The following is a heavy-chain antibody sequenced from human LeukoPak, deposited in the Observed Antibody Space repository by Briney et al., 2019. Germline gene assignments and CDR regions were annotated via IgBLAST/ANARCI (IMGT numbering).Heavy chain of an antibody. CDR3: ARYGVSSSRSYIAH. D-gene: IGHD2-2*01. CDR1: GFIFGTYS. J-gene: IGHJ4*02. CDR2: INTGSDYI. Sequence: GGSLRLSCEASGFIFGTYSMLWVRQAPGKGLEWVSSINTGSDYIFYADSVKGRFTISRDNAENSLYLQMHSLRADDTAVYFCARYGVSSSRSYIAHWGQGTLVTVSS. V-gene: IGHV3-21*06.